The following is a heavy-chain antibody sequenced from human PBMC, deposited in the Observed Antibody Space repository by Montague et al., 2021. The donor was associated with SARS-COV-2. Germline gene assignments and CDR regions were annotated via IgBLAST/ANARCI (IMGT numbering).Heavy chain of an antibody. J-gene: IGHJ4*02. V-gene: IGHV4-39*01. CDR3: ARRRLREDYFDF. CDR2: VYYSGYT. CDR1: GDSVSSSDHY. D-gene: IGHD4-17*01. Sequence: SETLSLTCTVSGDSVSSSDHYWGWIRQPPGKGLEWLGIVYYSGYTYYXPSVKGRVTISIDASKNQFSLKLNSLTATDTAMYHCARRRLREDYFDFWGQGTLLTVSS.